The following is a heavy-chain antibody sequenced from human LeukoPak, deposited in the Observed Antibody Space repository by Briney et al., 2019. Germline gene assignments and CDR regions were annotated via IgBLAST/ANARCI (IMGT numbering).Heavy chain of an antibody. CDR2: INPSGGST. V-gene: IGHV1-46*01. Sequence: GASVKVSCKASGYTFTSYYMHWVRQAPGQGLEWMGIINPSGGSTSYAQKFQGRVSMTRDTSTSTVYMELSSLRSEDTAVYYCAREGEWLDYFDYWGQGTLVTVSS. J-gene: IGHJ4*02. CDR3: AREGEWLDYFDY. D-gene: IGHD6-19*01. CDR1: GYTFTSYY.